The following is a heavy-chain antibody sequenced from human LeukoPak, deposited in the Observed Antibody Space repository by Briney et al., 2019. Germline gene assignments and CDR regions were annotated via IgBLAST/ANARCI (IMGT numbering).Heavy chain of an antibody. Sequence: GGSLRLSCAASGFTFRSYAMSWVRQAPGKGLEWVSAISKDADATYYAGPVKGRFTISRDNSKDTLSLQMNSLRAEDTAVYYCAKESPYCHGTDCRIYYFDSWGQGILVTVSS. CDR1: GFTFRSYA. CDR2: ISKDADAT. D-gene: IGHD2-15*01. CDR3: AKESPYCHGTDCRIYYFDS. J-gene: IGHJ4*02. V-gene: IGHV3-23*01.